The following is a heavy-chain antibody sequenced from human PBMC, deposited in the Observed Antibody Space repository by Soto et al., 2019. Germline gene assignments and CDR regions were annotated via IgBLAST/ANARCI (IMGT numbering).Heavy chain of an antibody. CDR3: ARDERDSCSGGDCVYFDC. J-gene: IGHJ4*01. V-gene: IGHV1-18*04. CDR2: ISTSKSNT. Sequence: GASVKVSCKASGYSFTKYGFSWVRQAPGQGLEWLGWISTSKSNTNSAPRLQGRLTMTTDTSTSTAYMELRSLTSDDTAVYYCARDERDSCSGGDCVYFDCWGQEPWSPSPQ. D-gene: IGHD6-25*01. CDR1: GYSFTKYG.